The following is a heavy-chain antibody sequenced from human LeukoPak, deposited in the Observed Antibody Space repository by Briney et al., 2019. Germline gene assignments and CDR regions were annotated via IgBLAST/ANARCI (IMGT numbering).Heavy chain of an antibody. V-gene: IGHV3-21*01. J-gene: IGHJ3*02. CDR2: ISSSSSYI. CDR1: GFTFSSYS. Sequence: GGSLRLSCAASGFTFSSYSMNWVRQAPGKGLEWVSSISSSSSYIYYADSAKGRFTISRDNAKNSLYLQMSSLRAEDTAVYYCARDPPTYYYGSGRGAFDIWGQGTMVTVSS. CDR3: ARDPPTYYYGSGRGAFDI. D-gene: IGHD3-10*01.